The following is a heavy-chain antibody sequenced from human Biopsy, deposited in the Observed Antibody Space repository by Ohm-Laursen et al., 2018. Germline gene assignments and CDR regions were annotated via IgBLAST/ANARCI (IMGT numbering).Heavy chain of an antibody. J-gene: IGHJ4*02. D-gene: IGHD1/OR15-1a*01. CDR1: GFTLSSYS. CDR3: ARGRTGG. Sequence: SLRLSCAAPGFTLSSYSMNWVRQAPGKGLEWVSFISSGSSPIYYADSVKGRFTISRDDAKNSLYLQMNSLRAEDTAVYYCARGRTGGWGQGTLVTVSS. V-gene: IGHV3-48*01. CDR2: ISSGSSPI.